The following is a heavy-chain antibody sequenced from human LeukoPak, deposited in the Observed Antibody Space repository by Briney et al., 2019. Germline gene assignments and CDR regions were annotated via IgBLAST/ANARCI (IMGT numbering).Heavy chain of an antibody. Sequence: PSETLSLTCAVYGGSFSGYSWSWVRQAPGKGLEWIGDINPSGSTNYNPSLKSRVTVSVDTSKNQFSLKLSSVTAADTAVYYCARVVGGWYFVYFDYWGQGTLVTVSS. CDR3: ARVVGGWYFVYFDY. CDR2: INPSGST. CDR1: GGSFSGYS. D-gene: IGHD6-19*01. V-gene: IGHV4-34*01. J-gene: IGHJ4*02.